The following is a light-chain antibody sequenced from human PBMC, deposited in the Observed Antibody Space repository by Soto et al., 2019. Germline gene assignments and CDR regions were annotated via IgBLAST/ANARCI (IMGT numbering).Light chain of an antibody. CDR2: SHN. Sequence: QSVLTQPPSVSGAPGQRVTISCTGSTSNIGTGYDVHWYQQFPGTAPRLLISSHNNRPSGVPDRFFGSKSGTSASLTIIGLQAEDEADYYCSSYTRSTTLNVLFGGGTQLTVL. CDR3: SSYTRSTTLNVL. CDR1: TSNIGTGYD. V-gene: IGLV1-40*01. J-gene: IGLJ2*01.